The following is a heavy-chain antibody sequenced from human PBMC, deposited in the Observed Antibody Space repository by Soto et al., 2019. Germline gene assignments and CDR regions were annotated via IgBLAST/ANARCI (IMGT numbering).Heavy chain of an antibody. Sequence: GGSLRLSCAASGFTFSSYWMHWVRQAPGKGLVWVSRINSDGSSTSYADSVKGRFTISRDNAKNTLYLQMNSLRAEDTAVYYCARSTGGLREWLFIYYYYYGMDVWGQGTTVTVSS. V-gene: IGHV3-74*01. CDR2: INSDGSST. CDR1: GFTFSSYW. CDR3: ARSTGGLREWLFIYYYYYGMDV. D-gene: IGHD3-3*01. J-gene: IGHJ6*02.